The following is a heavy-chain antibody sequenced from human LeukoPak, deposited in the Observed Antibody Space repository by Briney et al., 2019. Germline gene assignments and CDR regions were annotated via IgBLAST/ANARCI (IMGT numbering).Heavy chain of an antibody. V-gene: IGHV4-34*01. CDR2: INHSGST. D-gene: IGHD3-22*01. J-gene: IGHJ4*02. CDR1: GGSFSGYY. CDR3: AGLVGRYSSGLYYYYFDY. Sequence: SETLSLTCAVYGGSFSGYYWSWIRQPPGKGLEWIGEINHSGSTNYNPSVKSRVTISIDKSKNQFFLNLSSVTAADTAVYYCAGLVGRYSSGLYYYYFDYWGQGTLVTVSS.